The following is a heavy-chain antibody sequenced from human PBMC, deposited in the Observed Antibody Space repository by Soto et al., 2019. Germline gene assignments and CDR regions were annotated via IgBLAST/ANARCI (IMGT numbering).Heavy chain of an antibody. CDR3: GRVDYDSSGAIDY. CDR2: IYYSGST. J-gene: IGHJ4*02. D-gene: IGHD3-22*01. Sequence: PSETLSLTCTVSGGSISSYYWSWIRQPPGKGLEWIGYIYYSGSTNYNPSLKSRVTISVDTSKNQFSLKLSSVTAADTAVYYCGRVDYDSSGAIDYWGQGTLVNVSS. CDR1: GGSISSYY. V-gene: IGHV4-59*01.